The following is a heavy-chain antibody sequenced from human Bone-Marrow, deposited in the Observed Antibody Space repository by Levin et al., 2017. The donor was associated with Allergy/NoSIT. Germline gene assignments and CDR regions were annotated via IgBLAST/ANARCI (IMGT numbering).Heavy chain of an antibody. CDR1: GGTFSSYA. Sequence: KISCKASGGTFSSYAISWVRQAPGQGLEWMGGIIPIFGTANYAQKFQGRVTITADESTSTAYMELSSLRSEDTAVYYCARGVGIVGATSLNYWGQGTLVTVSS. D-gene: IGHD1-26*01. J-gene: IGHJ4*02. CDR2: IIPIFGTA. CDR3: ARGVGIVGATSLNY. V-gene: IGHV1-69*01.